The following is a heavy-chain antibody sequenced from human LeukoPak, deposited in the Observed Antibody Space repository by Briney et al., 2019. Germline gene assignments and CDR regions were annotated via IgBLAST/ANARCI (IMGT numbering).Heavy chain of an antibody. CDR2: INSDGIST. CDR1: GFTFSNYW. V-gene: IGHV3-74*01. CDR3: ARDVGNFDH. J-gene: IGHJ4*02. Sequence: GGSQRLSCAASGFTFSNYWMHWVRQAPGKGLVWVSRINSDGISTGYADSVKGRFTVSRDNAKKTLYLQMNSLRAEDTAVYYCARDVGNFDHWGQGTLVTVSS.